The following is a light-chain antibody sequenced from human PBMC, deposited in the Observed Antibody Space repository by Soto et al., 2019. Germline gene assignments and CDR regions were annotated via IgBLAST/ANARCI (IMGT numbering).Light chain of an antibody. J-gene: IGKJ4*01. V-gene: IGKV3D-15*01. CDR3: QQYNNWGLS. CDR1: ENVGTN. CDR2: GSS. Sequence: IVMTQSPATLSVSPGAGVTLSGMASENVGTNVAWYQQRPGQAPTLLIHGSSTRATDTPATFSGSGSGTDFTLTISSLQSEESAVYYCQQYNNWGLSFGGGTKVEIK.